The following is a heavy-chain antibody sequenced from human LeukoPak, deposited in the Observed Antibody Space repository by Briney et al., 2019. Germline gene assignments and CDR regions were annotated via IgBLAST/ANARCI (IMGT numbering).Heavy chain of an antibody. D-gene: IGHD1-14*01. CDR1: GLTFSNSG. CDR3: ARDSPVLGISWYFDL. V-gene: IGHV3-33*01. Sequence: GGSLRLSCAASGLTFSNSGMHWVRQAPGKGLEWVAFMLFDGSLTYYADSVKGRFTISRDNSKNTLFLHMNRLRAEDTAVYYCARDSPVLGISWYFDLWGRGTLVTVSS. CDR2: MLFDGSLT. J-gene: IGHJ2*01.